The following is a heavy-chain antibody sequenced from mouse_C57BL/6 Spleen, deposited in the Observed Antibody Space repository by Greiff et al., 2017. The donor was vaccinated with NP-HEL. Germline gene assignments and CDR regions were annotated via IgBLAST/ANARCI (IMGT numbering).Heavy chain of an antibody. D-gene: IGHD1-1*01. V-gene: IGHV1-18*01. CDR1: GYTFTDYN. J-gene: IGHJ2*01. CDR2: INPNNGGT. Sequence: VQLKESGPELVKPGASVKIPCKASGYTFTDYNMDWVKQSPGKSLEWIGDINPNNGGTIYNQKFKGKATLTVDKSSSTAYMELRSLTSEDTSVYYCARRVTTVLAIGYYVDYWGQGTTLTVSS. CDR3: ARRVTTVLAIGYYVDY.